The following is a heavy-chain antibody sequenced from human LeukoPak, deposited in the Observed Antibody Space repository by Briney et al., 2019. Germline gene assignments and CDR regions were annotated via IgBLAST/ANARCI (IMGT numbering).Heavy chain of an antibody. CDR2: IYSGGGT. V-gene: IGHV3-53*01. CDR1: GFTVSSSY. D-gene: IGHD3-10*01. J-gene: IGHJ4*02. Sequence: PRGSLRLSCAASGFTVSSSYMTWVRQAPGKGLEFVSLIYSGGGTGYADSVKGRFTISRDNSKNTLYLQMNSLRADDTAVYYCARGYCVSGNCWGQGTLVTVSS. CDR3: ARGYCVSGNC.